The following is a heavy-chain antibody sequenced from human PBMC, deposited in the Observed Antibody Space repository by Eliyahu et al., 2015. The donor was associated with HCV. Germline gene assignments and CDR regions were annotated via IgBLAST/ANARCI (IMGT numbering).Heavy chain of an antibody. V-gene: IGHV3-48*01. CDR3: ARGGVTAILYGMDV. D-gene: IGHD2-21*02. CDR1: GFTFSSYS. J-gene: IGHJ6*02. Sequence: EVQLVESGGGLVQPGXSLRLSCAASGFTFSSYSMNXVRQAPGKGLEWVSYISSSXSTIYYADSVKGRFTISRDNAKNSLYLQMNSLRAEDTAVYYCARGGVTAILYGMDVWGQGTTVTVSS. CDR2: ISSSXSTI.